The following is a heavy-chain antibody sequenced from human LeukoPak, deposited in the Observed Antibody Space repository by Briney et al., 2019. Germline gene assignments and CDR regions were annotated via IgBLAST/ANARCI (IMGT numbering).Heavy chain of an antibody. CDR3: TPTGRYSSTWYIDY. J-gene: IGHJ4*02. CDR2: IKSKTDGGTT. Sequence: GGSLRLSCAASGFTFTNAWMSWVRQAPGKGLEWVGRIKSKTDGGTTDYAAPVKGRFTISRDDSKNTLYLQMNSLKIEDTAVYYCTPTGRYSSTWYIDYWGQGTLVTVSS. CDR1: GFTFTNAW. V-gene: IGHV3-15*01. D-gene: IGHD6-13*01.